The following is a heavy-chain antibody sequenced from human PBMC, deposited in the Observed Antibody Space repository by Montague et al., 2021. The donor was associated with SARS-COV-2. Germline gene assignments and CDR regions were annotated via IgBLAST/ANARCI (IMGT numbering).Heavy chain of an antibody. CDR1: GGSISSFY. J-gene: IGHJ4*02. CDR3: ARHYSATLPTVY. V-gene: IGHV4-59*08. Sequence: SETLSLTCTVSGGSISSFYRSWFRQPPGKGLEWIGYISDSGSTNYNPSLTSRVTMSVDTSKNQFSLKVNSVTAADTAVYYCARHYSATLPTVYWGQGTLATVSS. D-gene: IGHD2-15*01. CDR2: ISDSGST.